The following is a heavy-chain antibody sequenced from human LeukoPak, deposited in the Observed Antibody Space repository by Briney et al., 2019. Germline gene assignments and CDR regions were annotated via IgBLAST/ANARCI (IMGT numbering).Heavy chain of an antibody. V-gene: IGHV4-59*01. CDR1: GGSISSYY. CDR2: IYYSGST. Sequence: SVTLSLTCTVSGGSISSYYWSWIRQPPGKGLEWIGYIYYSGSTNYNPSLKSRVTISVDTSKNQFSLKLSSVTAADTAVYYCARSPIAAAGTYFQHWGQGTLVTVSS. J-gene: IGHJ1*01. CDR3: ARSPIAAAGTYFQH. D-gene: IGHD6-13*01.